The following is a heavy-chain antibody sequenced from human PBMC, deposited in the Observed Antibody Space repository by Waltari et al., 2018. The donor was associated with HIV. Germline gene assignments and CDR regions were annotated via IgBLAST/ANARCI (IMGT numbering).Heavy chain of an antibody. CDR2: VNPNNGQT. J-gene: IGHJ4*02. Sequence: QVQLVQSGAEVKSPGDSVKVSCKASGYTFTGYYIHWVRRAPGQGLEWMGWVNPNNGQTNYAQKFQGRVIMTRDTSINTVYMELSRLTSDDTAVYYCTRVGFGSGTYYFPGGYWGQGTLVTVSS. CDR1: GYTFTGYY. D-gene: IGHD3-10*01. CDR3: TRVGFGSGTYYFPGGY. V-gene: IGHV1-2*02.